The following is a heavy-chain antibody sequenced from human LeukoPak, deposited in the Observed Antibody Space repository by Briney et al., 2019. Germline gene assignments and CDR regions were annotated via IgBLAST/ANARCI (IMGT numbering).Heavy chain of an antibody. D-gene: IGHD6-19*01. V-gene: IGHV1-24*01. J-gene: IGHJ4*02. CDR1: GYTLTELS. CDR3: ATGRIAVADHYFDY. CDR2: FDPEDGET. Sequence: GALVKVSCKVSGYTLTELSMHWVRQAPGKGLEWMGGFDPEDGETIYAQKFQGRVTMTEDTSTDTAYMELSSLRSEDTAVYYCATGRIAVADHYFDYWGQGTLVTVSS.